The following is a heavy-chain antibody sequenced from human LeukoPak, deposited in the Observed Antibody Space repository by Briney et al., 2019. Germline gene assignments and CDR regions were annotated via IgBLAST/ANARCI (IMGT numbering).Heavy chain of an antibody. D-gene: IGHD1-14*01. Sequence: ASVKVSCKASGYTFTSYGISWVRQAPGQGLEWMGWISAYNGDTKYSQKLQGRVTMTTDTSTSTAYMDLRSLRSDDTAVYYCARTKNLYPGWFDPWGQGTLVTVSS. J-gene: IGHJ5*02. CDR3: ARTKNLYPGWFDP. CDR1: GYTFTSYG. V-gene: IGHV1-18*01. CDR2: ISAYNGDT.